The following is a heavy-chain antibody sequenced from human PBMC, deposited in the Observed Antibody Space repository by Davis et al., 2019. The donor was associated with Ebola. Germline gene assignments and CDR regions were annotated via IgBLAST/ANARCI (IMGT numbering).Heavy chain of an antibody. J-gene: IGHJ4*02. CDR3: ARGGGSYSLDY. CDR2: IIPIFGTA. CDR1: GYTFTSYA. Sequence: SVKVSCKASGYTFTSYAMNWVRQAPGQGLEWMGGIIPIFGTANYAQKFQGRVTITADESTSTAYMELSSLRSEDTAVYYCARGGGSYSLDYWGQGTLVTVSS. V-gene: IGHV1-69*13. D-gene: IGHD1-26*01.